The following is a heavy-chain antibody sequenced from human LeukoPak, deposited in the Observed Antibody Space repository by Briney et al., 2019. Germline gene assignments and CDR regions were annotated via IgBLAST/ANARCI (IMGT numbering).Heavy chain of an antibody. D-gene: IGHD3-22*01. Sequence: SETLSLTCTVSGASMSSYYWSWMRQPPGKGLEWIGYIYYSGTTNYNPSLRSRVTLSVDTSKNQFSLKLSSVTAEDTAIYYCARGYYDSGGYSEPFDYWGQETLVTVSS. V-gene: IGHV4-59*01. J-gene: IGHJ4*02. CDR1: GASMSSYY. CDR3: ARGYYDSGGYSEPFDY. CDR2: IYYSGTT.